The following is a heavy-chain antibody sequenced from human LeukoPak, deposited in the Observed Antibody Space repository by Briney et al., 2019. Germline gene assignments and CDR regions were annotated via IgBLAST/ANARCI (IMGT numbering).Heavy chain of an antibody. D-gene: IGHD4-17*01. CDR3: ARTGGNAYGDHEGWFDP. Sequence: GASVKVSCKASGGTFSSYAISWVRQAPGQGLEWVGRIIPILGIANYAQKFQGRVTITADKSTSTAYMELSSLRSEDTAVYYCARTGGNAYGDHEGWFDPWGQGTLVTVSS. CDR1: GGTFSSYA. V-gene: IGHV1-69*04. J-gene: IGHJ5*02. CDR2: IIPILGIA.